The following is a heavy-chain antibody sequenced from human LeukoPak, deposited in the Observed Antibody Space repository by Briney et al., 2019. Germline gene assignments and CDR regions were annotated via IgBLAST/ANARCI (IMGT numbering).Heavy chain of an antibody. Sequence: ASVKVSCKASGGTFSSYAISWVRQAPGQGLEWMGGIIPIFGTANYAQMFQGRVTITADKSTSTAYMELSSLRSEDTAVYYCARGVVPASNAFDIWGQGTMVTVSS. D-gene: IGHD2-2*01. CDR1: GGTFSSYA. V-gene: IGHV1-69*06. CDR2: IIPIFGTA. J-gene: IGHJ3*02. CDR3: ARGVVPASNAFDI.